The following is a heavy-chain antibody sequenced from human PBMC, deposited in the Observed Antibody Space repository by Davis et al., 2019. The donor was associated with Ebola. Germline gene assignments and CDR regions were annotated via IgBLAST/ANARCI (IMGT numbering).Heavy chain of an antibody. CDR3: ARAQFPTTSDH. D-gene: IGHD1-1*01. Sequence: ASVKVSCKTSGGTFSSYAITWVRQAPGQGLEWMGWINPHNGNTNYAQNVQGRVTMTTDTSTTTAYMEVGSLTSDDTAVYFCARAQFPTTSDHWGQGTLVTVSS. V-gene: IGHV1-18*01. J-gene: IGHJ4*02. CDR2: INPHNGNT. CDR1: GGTFSSYA.